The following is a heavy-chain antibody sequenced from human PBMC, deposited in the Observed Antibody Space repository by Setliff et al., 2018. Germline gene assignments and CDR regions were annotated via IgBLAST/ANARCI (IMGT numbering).Heavy chain of an antibody. CDR1: GGTFRSDG. J-gene: IGHJ4*02. V-gene: IGHV1-69*13. D-gene: IGHD3-22*01. CDR2: IIPVFRTA. CDR3: ARDTRDKFDSSGYYLSFDS. Sequence: SVKVSCKASGGTFRSDGFNWVRRAPGQGLEWMGRIIPVFRTADYAPILQGRVTISADESTTTAYMELSSLKSDDTAVYYCARDTRDKFDSSGYYLSFDSWGQGTQVTSPQ.